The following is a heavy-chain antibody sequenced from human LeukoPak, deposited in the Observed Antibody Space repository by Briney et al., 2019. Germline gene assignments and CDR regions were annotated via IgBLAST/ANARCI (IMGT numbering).Heavy chain of an antibody. D-gene: IGHD2-21*02. Sequence: GESLKISCKGSGYSFTSYWIGWVRQMPGKGLEWMGIIYPGDSDTRYSPSFQGQVTISADKSISTAYLQWSSLKASDTAMYYCARQVYCGGDCYSEYAFDIWGQGTMVTVSS. CDR1: GYSFTSYW. V-gene: IGHV5-51*01. CDR3: ARQVYCGGDCYSEYAFDI. CDR2: IYPGDSDT. J-gene: IGHJ3*02.